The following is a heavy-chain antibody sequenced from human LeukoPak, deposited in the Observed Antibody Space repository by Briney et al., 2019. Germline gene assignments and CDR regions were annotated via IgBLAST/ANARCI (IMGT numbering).Heavy chain of an antibody. CDR3: ARGPNYDFWSGYYAG. CDR2: INHSGST. Sequence: SETLSLTCTVYGGSFSGYYWSWIRQPPGKGLEWIGEINHSGSTNYNPSLKSRVTISVDTSKNQFSLKLSSVTAADTAVYYCARGPNYDFWSGYYAGGGQGILVTVSS. J-gene: IGHJ4*02. CDR1: GGSFSGYY. V-gene: IGHV4-34*01. D-gene: IGHD3-3*01.